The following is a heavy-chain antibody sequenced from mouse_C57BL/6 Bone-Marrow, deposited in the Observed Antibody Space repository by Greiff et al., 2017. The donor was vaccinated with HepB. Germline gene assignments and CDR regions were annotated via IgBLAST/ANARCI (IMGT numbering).Heavy chain of an antibody. J-gene: IGHJ4*01. CDR1: GYTFTGYW. D-gene: IGHD5-5*01. CDR2: ILPGSGST. Sequence: VQLQQSGAELMKPGASVKLSCKATGYTFTGYWIEWVKQRLGHGLEWIGEILPGSGSTNYNEKFKGKATFTADTSSNTAYMQISSLTTEDSAIYYCARGAVLPLYAMDYWGQGTSVTVSS. V-gene: IGHV1-9*01. CDR3: ARGAVLPLYAMDY.